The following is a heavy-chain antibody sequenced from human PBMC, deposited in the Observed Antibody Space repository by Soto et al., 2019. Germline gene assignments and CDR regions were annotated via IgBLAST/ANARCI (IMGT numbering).Heavy chain of an antibody. D-gene: IGHD2-2*01. Sequence: GGSLRLSCAASGFTFSRYDMNWVRQAPGKGLEWVSVVSGSGGTSYYADSVKGRFIISRDNSKNSLYLQMNSLRAEDTAVYYCAREYCSSTSCLNWFDPWGQGTLVTVSS. J-gene: IGHJ5*02. V-gene: IGHV3-23*01. CDR1: GFTFSRYD. CDR3: AREYCSSTSCLNWFDP. CDR2: VSGSGGTS.